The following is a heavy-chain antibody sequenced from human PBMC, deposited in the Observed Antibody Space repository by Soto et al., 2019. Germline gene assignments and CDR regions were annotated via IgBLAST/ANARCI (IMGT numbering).Heavy chain of an antibody. D-gene: IGHD2-15*01. CDR2: INHSGST. CDR1: GGSFSGYY. CDR3: ARSRQVVAATTYDWFDP. Sequence: SETLSLTCAVYGGSFSGYYWSWIRQPPGKGLEWIGEINHSGSTNYNPSLKSRVTISVDTSKNQFSLKLSSVTAADTAVYYCARSRQVVAATTYDWFDPWGQGTLVTVSS. V-gene: IGHV4-34*01. J-gene: IGHJ5*02.